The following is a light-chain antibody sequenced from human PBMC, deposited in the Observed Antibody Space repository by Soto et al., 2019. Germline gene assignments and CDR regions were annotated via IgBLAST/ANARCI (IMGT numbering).Light chain of an antibody. CDR3: ASSDDSLSGFV. J-gene: IGLJ1*01. Sequence: QSVLTQPPSASGTPGQRVTISCSGTTSNIGHNYVCWYQQLPGSTPKLLILRSDQRPSGVPDRFSGSKSGTSASLTIGGLRSEDEADYYCASSDDSLSGFVFGTGTKVTVL. V-gene: IGLV1-47*01. CDR2: RSD. CDR1: TSNIGHNY.